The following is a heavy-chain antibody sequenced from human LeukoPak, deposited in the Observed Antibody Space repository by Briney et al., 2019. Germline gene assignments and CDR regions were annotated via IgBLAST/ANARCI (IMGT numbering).Heavy chain of an antibody. D-gene: IGHD5-12*01. CDR2: ISSSSTNI. Sequence: PGGSLRLSCAASGFTFSSYSMNWVRQAPGKGLEWVPHISSSSTNIYYADSVKGRFTVSRDNDKNSLYLQMSSLRAEDTAVYYCASLSGYDWGKGTTVNVSP. J-gene: IGHJ6*04. CDR1: GFTFSSYS. V-gene: IGHV3-48*01. CDR3: ASLSGYD.